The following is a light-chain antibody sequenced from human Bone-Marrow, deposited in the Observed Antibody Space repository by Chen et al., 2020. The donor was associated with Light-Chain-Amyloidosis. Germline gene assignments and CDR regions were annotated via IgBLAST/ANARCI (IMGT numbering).Light chain of an antibody. CDR2: ENN. J-gene: IGLJ3*02. CDR1: NSNIGINY. CDR3: ATGDSSLTVWM. Sequence: QSVLTQPPSVSAAPGQKVTISCSGSNSNIGINYVSWYQQLPGTSPKLLIYENNQRPSEIPDRFSGPKSGASATRGVAGLQTGDGADYYCATGDSSLTVWMFGGGTKLTVL. V-gene: IGLV1-51*02.